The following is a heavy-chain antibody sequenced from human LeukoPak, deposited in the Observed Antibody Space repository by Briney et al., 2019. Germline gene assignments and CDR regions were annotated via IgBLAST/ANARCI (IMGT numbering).Heavy chain of an antibody. CDR2: IYYSGST. D-gene: IGHD6-19*01. Sequence: SETLSLTCTVSGGSISSGDHYWSWIRQPPGKGLEWIGYIYYSGSTYYNPSLKSRVTISVDTSKNQFSLKLSSVTAADTAVYYCARVAVAGYFDYWGQGTLVTVSS. J-gene: IGHJ4*02. CDR1: GGSISSGDHY. V-gene: IGHV4-30-4*08. CDR3: ARVAVAGYFDY.